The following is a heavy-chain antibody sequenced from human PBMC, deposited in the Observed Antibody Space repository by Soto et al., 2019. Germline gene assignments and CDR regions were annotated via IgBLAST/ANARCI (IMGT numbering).Heavy chain of an antibody. D-gene: IGHD3-22*01. CDR3: ATEGPGYYDSSGCYYY. CDR1: GYTLTELS. CDR2: FDPEDGET. V-gene: IGHV1-24*01. Sequence: GASVKVSCKVSGYTLTELSMHWVRQAPGKGLEWMGGFDPEDGETIYAQKFQGRVTMTEDTSTDTAYMELSSLRSEDTAVYYCATEGPGYYDSSGCYYYWGQGTLVTVSS. J-gene: IGHJ4*02.